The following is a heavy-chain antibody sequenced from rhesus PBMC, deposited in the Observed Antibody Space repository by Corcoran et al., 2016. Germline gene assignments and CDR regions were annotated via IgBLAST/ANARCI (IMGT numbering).Heavy chain of an antibody. CDR2: IRKKANGGTA. CDR1: GFTFSDYY. Sequence: EVRLVESGGGLVQPGGSLRLCCAASGFTFSDYYMSVARQAPGKGSEWVGFIRKKANGGTAQDAAYVKGRLTISQYDAKSIASLQMSSLKTDDTAMYYCASSLPPLYGNYFDYWGQGVLVTVSS. J-gene: IGHJ4*01. V-gene: IGHV3-116*02. CDR3: ASSLPPLYGNYFDY. D-gene: IGHD4-29*01.